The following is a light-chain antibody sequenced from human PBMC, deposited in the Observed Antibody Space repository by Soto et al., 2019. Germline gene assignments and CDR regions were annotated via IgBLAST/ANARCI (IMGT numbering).Light chain of an antibody. CDR1: SSDVGISTL. CDR3: SSYARSNAVV. Sequence: QSALTQPASVSGSPRQSITISCTGTSSDVGISTLVSWYQHHPGKAPKLIIYEGTKRPSGVSNRFSGSESGNTASLTISGLQTEDEADYYCSSYARSNAVVFGGGTKVTVL. J-gene: IGLJ2*01. CDR2: EGT. V-gene: IGLV2-23*01.